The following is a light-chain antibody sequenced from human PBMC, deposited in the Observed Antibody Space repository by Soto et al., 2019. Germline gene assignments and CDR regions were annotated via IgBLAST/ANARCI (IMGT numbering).Light chain of an antibody. CDR3: CSYAGSSTLYV. Sequence: QSVLTQPAAVSGPTGQSITISCTGTSSDVGSYNLVSWYQQHPGKAPKLMIYEGSKRPSGVSTRFSGSKSGNTASLTISGLQAEYEADYYCCSYAGSSTLYVFGTGTKVTVL. J-gene: IGLJ1*01. CDR2: EGS. V-gene: IGLV2-23*01. CDR1: SSDVGSYNL.